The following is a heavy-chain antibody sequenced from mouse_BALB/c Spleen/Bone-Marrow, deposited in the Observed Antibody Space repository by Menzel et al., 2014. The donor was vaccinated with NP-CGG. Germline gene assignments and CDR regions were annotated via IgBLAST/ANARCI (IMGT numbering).Heavy chain of an antibody. CDR1: GFTFSSFG. CDR2: ISSGSSTI. V-gene: IGHV5-17*02. CDR3: VRSGSSSGYFDY. Sequence: EVKLVESGGGLVQPGGSRKLSCAASGFTFSSFGMHWVRQAPEKWLEWVAYISSGSSTIYYADTVMGRFTISRDNPKNTLFLQMTSLRSEDTAMYYCVRSGSSSGYFDYWGQGTTLTVSS. D-gene: IGHD1-1*01. J-gene: IGHJ2*01.